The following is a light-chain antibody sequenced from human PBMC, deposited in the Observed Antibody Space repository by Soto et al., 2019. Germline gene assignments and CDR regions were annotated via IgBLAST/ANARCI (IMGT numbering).Light chain of an antibody. CDR3: QQYGSWT. CDR1: QSIGSW. Sequence: DIQMTLSPSILSASVGDRVTITCRASQSIGSWLAWYQHKPGKAPKLLIYKASSLESGVPLRFSGSGSGTEFTLTISRLEPEDFAVYYCQQYGSWTFGQGTKVDIK. V-gene: IGKV1-5*03. J-gene: IGKJ1*01. CDR2: KAS.